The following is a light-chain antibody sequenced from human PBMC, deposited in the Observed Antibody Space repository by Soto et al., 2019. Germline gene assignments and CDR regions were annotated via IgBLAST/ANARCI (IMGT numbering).Light chain of an antibody. V-gene: IGLV2-14*01. J-gene: IGLJ1*01. CDR3: SSYTTTGTQV. Sequence: QSALTQPASVSGSPGQSITISCTGTSSDVGGYNYVSWYQQHPAKAPKLMIFEVSNRPSGISNRFSGSKSGNTASLTISGLQAEDEADYYCSSYTTTGTQVFGTGTKLTVL. CDR2: EVS. CDR1: SSDVGGYNY.